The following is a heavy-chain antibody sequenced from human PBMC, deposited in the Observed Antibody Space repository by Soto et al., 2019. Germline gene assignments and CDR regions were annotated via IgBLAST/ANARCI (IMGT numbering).Heavy chain of an antibody. V-gene: IGHV3-7*05. D-gene: IGHD5-12*01. CDR2: MNRDGTEK. Sequence: EELLVESRGGLVQPGGSLRLSCAASGFTFSSYWMSWVRQTPGKGLEWVANMNRDGTEKYYVDSVAGRFTISRDNARNALYLQMNNLRVDDTAVYYCARDPNSGYDRGRNYWGQGTLVSVSS. CDR3: ARDPNSGYDRGRNY. J-gene: IGHJ4*02. CDR1: GFTFSSYW.